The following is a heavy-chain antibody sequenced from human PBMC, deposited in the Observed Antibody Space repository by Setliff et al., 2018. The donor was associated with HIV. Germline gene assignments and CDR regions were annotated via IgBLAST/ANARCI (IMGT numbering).Heavy chain of an antibody. D-gene: IGHD1-26*01. V-gene: IGHV4-34*01. CDR3: GRGGATTFFDY. CDR1: GGSFSGYY. CDR2: INHSGST. Sequence: SETLSLTCAVYGGSFSGYYWSWIRQPPGKGLEWIGEINHSGSTNYNPSLKSRVTISVDTSKKQFSLKLSSVTAADTAVYYCGRGGATTFFDYWGQGTLVTVSS. J-gene: IGHJ4*02.